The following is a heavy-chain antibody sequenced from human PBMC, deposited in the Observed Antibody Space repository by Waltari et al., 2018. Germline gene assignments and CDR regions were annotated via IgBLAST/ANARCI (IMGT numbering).Heavy chain of an antibody. Sequence: GGSISSSSYYGGWIRQPPGKGLEWIGSIYYSGSTSYNPSLKSRVTISVDTSKNQFSLKLSSVTAADTAVYYCARQWLVPGWFDPWGQGTLVTVSS. V-gene: IGHV4-39*01. CDR3: ARQWLVPGWFDP. J-gene: IGHJ5*02. CDR1: GGSISSSSYY. D-gene: IGHD6-19*01. CDR2: IYYSGST.